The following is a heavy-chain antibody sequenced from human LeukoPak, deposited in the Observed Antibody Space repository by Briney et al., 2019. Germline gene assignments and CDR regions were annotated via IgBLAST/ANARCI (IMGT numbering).Heavy chain of an antibody. Sequence: LSLTCAVYGGSFSGNHWSWIRQAPGKGLEWVSYISSSGSTIYYADSVKGRFTISRDNAKNSLYLQMNSLRAKDTAVYYCARVRGRRWLQFGIDYWGQGTLVTVSS. V-gene: IGHV3-11*04. CDR1: GGSFSGNH. J-gene: IGHJ4*02. CDR2: ISSSGSTI. D-gene: IGHD5-24*01. CDR3: ARVRGRRWLQFGIDY.